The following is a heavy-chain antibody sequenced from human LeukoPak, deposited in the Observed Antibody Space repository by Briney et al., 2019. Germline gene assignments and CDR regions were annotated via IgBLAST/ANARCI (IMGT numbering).Heavy chain of an antibody. J-gene: IGHJ4*02. CDR1: GGSISSSSYF. CDR2: IYYSGST. V-gene: IGHV4-39*01. D-gene: IGHD3-22*01. CDR3: ARRGYSSGYYYFDS. Sequence: PSETLSLTCTVSGGSISSSSYFWGWIRQPPGKGLEWIGFIYYSGSTYYNPSLKSRVTISVDTSKNQFSLKLSSVTAADTAVYYCARRGYSSGYYYFDSWGQGILVTVSS.